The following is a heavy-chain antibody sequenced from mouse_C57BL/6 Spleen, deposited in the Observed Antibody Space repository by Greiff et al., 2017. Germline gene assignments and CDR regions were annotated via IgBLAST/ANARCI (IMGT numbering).Heavy chain of an antibody. D-gene: IGHD1-1*01. CDR1: GYSFTDYN. Sequence: VQLQQSGPELVKPGASVKISCKASGYSFTDYNMNWVKQSNGKSLEWIGVINPNYGTTSYNQKFKGKATLTVEQSSSTAYMQLNSLTSEYSAVYYCATNYYGSSYPFAYWGQGTLVTVSA. CDR3: ATNYYGSSYPFAY. V-gene: IGHV1-39*01. CDR2: INPNYGTT. J-gene: IGHJ3*01.